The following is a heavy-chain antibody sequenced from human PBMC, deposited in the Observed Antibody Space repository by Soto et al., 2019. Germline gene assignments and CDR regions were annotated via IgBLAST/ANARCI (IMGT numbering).Heavy chain of an antibody. V-gene: IGHV1-3*05. D-gene: IGHD6-19*01. CDR1: GYTFTGYA. Sequence: QVQLVQSGAEEKKPGASVKVSCKASGYTFTGYAMHWVRQAPGQRLEWMGWINAGNGNTKYSQKFQGRVTITRDTSASTAYMELTSLRSEDTAVYSCARAVAVAAAFDYWGQGTLVTVSS. CDR3: ARAVAVAAAFDY. J-gene: IGHJ4*02. CDR2: INAGNGNT.